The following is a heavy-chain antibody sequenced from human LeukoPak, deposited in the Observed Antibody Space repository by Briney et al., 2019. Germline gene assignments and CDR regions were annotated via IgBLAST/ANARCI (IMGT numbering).Heavy chain of an antibody. CDR3: ARAGDGGYDPVFYYYYGMDV. J-gene: IGHJ6*02. V-gene: IGHV1-18*01. D-gene: IGHD5-12*01. CDR1: GYTFTSYG. CDR2: ISAYNGNT. Sequence: ASVKVSCKASGYTFTSYGISWVRQAPGQGLEWMGWISAYNGNTNYAQKLQGRVTMTTDTSTSTAYMELRSLRSDDTAVNYCARAGDGGYDPVFYYYYGMDVWGQGTTVTVSS.